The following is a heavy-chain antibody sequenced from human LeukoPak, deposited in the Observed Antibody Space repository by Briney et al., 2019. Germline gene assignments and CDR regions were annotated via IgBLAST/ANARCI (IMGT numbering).Heavy chain of an antibody. D-gene: IGHD2-2*01. V-gene: IGHV4-4*02. Sequence: SGTLSLTCAVSGGSISSSNWWSWVRQPPGKGLEWIGEIYHSGSTNYNPSLKSRVTISVDKSKNQFSLKLSSVTAADTAVYYCARGGSTSSYYYYGMDVWGKGTTVTVSS. CDR3: ARGGSTSSYYYYGMDV. CDR2: IYHSGST. CDR1: GGSISSSNW. J-gene: IGHJ6*04.